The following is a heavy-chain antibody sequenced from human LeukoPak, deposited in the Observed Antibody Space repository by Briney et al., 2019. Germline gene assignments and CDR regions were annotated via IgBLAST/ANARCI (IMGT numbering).Heavy chain of an antibody. J-gene: IGHJ6*02. Sequence: SETLSLTGTVSGGSISSYYWSWIRQPAGKGLEWIGRIYTSGSTNYNPSLKSRVTMSVDTSKNQFSLKLSSVTAADTAVYYCARDSLYSYGYVGSPFGMDVWGQGTTVTVSS. V-gene: IGHV4-4*07. CDR2: IYTSGST. CDR3: ARDSLYSYGYVGSPFGMDV. D-gene: IGHD5-18*01. CDR1: GGSISSYY.